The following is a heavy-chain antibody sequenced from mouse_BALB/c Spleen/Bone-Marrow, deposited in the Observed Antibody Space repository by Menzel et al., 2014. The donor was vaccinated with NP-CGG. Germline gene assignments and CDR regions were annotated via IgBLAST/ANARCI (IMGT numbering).Heavy chain of an antibody. CDR1: GYTFTSYW. CDR2: INPNTGYP. D-gene: IGHD1-1*02. V-gene: IGHV1-7*01. J-gene: IGHJ2*01. CDR3: ARRFTTVVTTGDY. Sequence: VQLQQSGAELAKPGASVKMSCKASGYTFTSYWMHWVKQRPGQGLEWIGYINPNTGYPEYYQKFKDKATLTADKSFSTAYMQLSSLTSEDSAVYYCARRFTTVVTTGDYWGQGTTLTGSS.